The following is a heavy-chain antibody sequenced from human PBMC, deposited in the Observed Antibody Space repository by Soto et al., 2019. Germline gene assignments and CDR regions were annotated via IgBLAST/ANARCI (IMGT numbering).Heavy chain of an antibody. CDR3: ARMASFYCSGGSCYPTYGMDL. D-gene: IGHD2-15*01. V-gene: IGHV3-30-3*01. CDR2: ISYDGSNK. Sequence: QVQLVESGGGVVQPGRSLRLSCAASGFTFSSYAMHWVRQAPGKGLEWVAVISYDGSNKYYADSVKGRFTISRDNSKNTLYLQMNSLRAEDTAVYYCARMASFYCSGGSCYPTYGMDLWGQGTTVTVSS. J-gene: IGHJ6*02. CDR1: GFTFSSYA.